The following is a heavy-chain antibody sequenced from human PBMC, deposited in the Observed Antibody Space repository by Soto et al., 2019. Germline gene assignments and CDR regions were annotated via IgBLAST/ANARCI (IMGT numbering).Heavy chain of an antibody. CDR2: IKSKTDGGTT. V-gene: IGHV3-15*07. CDR1: GFTFSNAW. CDR3: NTDSYITGVIVRLEY. D-gene: IGHD3-22*01. Sequence: PGGSQRLSCAASGFTFSNAWVNWVRQAPGKGLEWVGRIKSKTDGGTTDFAATVKGRFAISRDDSKNMVYLQMNSLKTEDTAVYHCNTDSYITGVIVRLEYWGHGTLVTGSP. J-gene: IGHJ4*01.